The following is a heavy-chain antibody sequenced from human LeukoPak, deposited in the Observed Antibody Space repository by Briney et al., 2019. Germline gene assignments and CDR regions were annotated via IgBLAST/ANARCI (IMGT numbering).Heavy chain of an antibody. CDR2: ISYDGSEK. Sequence: PGRSLRLSCAASAFTFSRYAMHWVRQAPGKGLEWVALISYDGSEKYYADPVKGRFTISRDNSKNTLYLQMNSLRAEDTAVYYCARGAYSSSWLNFDYWGQGTLVTVSS. J-gene: IGHJ4*02. V-gene: IGHV3-30*04. CDR1: AFTFSRYA. D-gene: IGHD6-13*01. CDR3: ARGAYSSSWLNFDY.